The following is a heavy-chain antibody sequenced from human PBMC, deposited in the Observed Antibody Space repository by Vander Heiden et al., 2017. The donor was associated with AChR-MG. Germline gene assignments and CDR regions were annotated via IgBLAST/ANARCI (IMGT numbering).Heavy chain of an antibody. Sequence: QLQLQASGPGLVKPSETLSLTCTVSGGSISSSSYYWGRIRQPPGRGLEWMRSINYRGSTSYNPSLKMRVTISIDTSKNRFSLRLSSVTAADTDVYYWAGPISSPPYCSGGSCYSGADDAFDIWGQGTMVTVSS. CDR1: GGSISSSSYY. V-gene: IGHV4-39*01. CDR3: AGPISSPPYCSGGSCYSGADDAFDI. D-gene: IGHD2-15*01. J-gene: IGHJ3*02. CDR2: INYRGST.